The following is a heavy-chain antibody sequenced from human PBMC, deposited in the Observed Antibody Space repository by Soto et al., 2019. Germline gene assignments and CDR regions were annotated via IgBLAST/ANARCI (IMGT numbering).Heavy chain of an antibody. J-gene: IGHJ5*02. CDR2: IYYIGTT. CDR1: GGSIRNGNYY. CDR3: AKNETTRPWFDP. D-gene: IGHD1-1*01. V-gene: IGHV4-31*03. Sequence: ASETLSLTCTVSGGSIRNGNYYWSWIRQLPGKGLEWIGNIYYIGTTSYNPSLKSRVIISIDTSKNQFSLELTSVLAADTAVYYCAKNETTRPWFDPWGQGTLVTVS.